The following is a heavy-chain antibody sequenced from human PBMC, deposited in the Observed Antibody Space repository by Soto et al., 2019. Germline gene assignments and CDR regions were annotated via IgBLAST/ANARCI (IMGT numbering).Heavy chain of an antibody. CDR3: ARHRGIVLMVYAMRTDYFDY. V-gene: IGHV4-39*01. CDR2: IYYSGST. D-gene: IGHD2-8*01. J-gene: IGHJ4*02. Sequence: NPSETLSLTCTVSGGSISSSSYYWGWIRQPPGKGLEWIGSIYYSGSTYYNPSLKSRVTISVDTSKNQFSLKLSSVTAADTAVYYCARHRGIVLMVYAMRTDYFDYWGQGTLVTVSS. CDR1: GGSISSSSYY.